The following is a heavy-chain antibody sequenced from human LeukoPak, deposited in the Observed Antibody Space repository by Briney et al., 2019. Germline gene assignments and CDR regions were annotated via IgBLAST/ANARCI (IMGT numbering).Heavy chain of an antibody. D-gene: IGHD3-10*01. CDR3: ATTYGSGTSFGAFDI. V-gene: IGHV3-11*04. CDR1: GGSFSGYY. CDR2: ISSSGSTI. J-gene: IGHJ3*02. Sequence: LSLTCAVYGGSFSGYYWSWIRQPPGKGLEWVSYISSSGSTIYYADSVKGRFTISRDNAKNSLYLQMNSLRAEDTAVYYCATTYGSGTSFGAFDIWGQGTMVTVSS.